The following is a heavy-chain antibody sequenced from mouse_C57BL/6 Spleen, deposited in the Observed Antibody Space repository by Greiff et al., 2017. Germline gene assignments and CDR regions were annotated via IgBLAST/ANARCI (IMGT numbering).Heavy chain of an antibody. V-gene: IGHV1-26*01. CDR2: INPNNGGT. CDR3: ARGNYGSSWFAY. D-gene: IGHD2-1*01. J-gene: IGHJ3*01. CDR1: GYTFTDYY. Sequence: EVQLQQSGPELVKPGASAKISCKASGYTFTDYYMNWVKQSHGKSLEWIGDINPNNGGTSYNQKFKGKATLTVDKSSSTAYMELRSLTSEDSAVYYCARGNYGSSWFAYWGQGTLVTVSA.